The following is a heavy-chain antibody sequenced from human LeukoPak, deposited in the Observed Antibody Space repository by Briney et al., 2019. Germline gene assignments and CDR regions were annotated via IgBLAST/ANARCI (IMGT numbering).Heavy chain of an antibody. Sequence: GESLKISRKASGFTFSSYAMSWVRQAPGKGLEWVSAISGSGGSTYYADSVKGRFTISRDNSKNTLYLQMNSLRAEDTAVYYCAKIHSVVVVVAATLALDYWGQGTLVTVSS. CDR1: GFTFSSYA. V-gene: IGHV3-23*01. CDR2: ISGSGGST. J-gene: IGHJ4*02. D-gene: IGHD2-15*01. CDR3: AKIHSVVVVVAATLALDY.